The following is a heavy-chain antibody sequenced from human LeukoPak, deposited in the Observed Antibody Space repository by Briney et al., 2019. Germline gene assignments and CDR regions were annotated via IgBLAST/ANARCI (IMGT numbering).Heavy chain of an antibody. CDR1: GYSFASYD. D-gene: IGHD2-15*01. CDR2: MNPNSGNT. CDR3: ARGLLGYCSGGSCSMGY. J-gene: IGHJ4*01. Sequence: TSVKVSCKASGYSFASYDINWGWQATGQGIEWMGWMNPNSGNTGYAQKFQGRVTMTRNTSISTAYMELSSLRSEDTAVYYCARGLLGYCSGGSCSMGYWGQEPWSPSPQ. V-gene: IGHV1-8*01.